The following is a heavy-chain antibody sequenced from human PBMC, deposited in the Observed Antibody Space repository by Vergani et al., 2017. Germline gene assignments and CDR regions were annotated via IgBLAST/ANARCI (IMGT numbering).Heavy chain of an antibody. J-gene: IGHJ3*01. V-gene: IGHV4-39*01. D-gene: IGHD6-6*01. CDR2: IYHSGGA. Sequence: QLHLQESGPGLVKPSETLSLTCTVSGGSITSSSYYWGWIRQPPGKGLEWIGNIYHSGGAYYNPSLKGRVTISVDTSKNQFSLEVTSVTAADTAVYYCAXEYSSTSGRAFDFWGQGTKVTVSS. CDR1: GGSITSSSYY. CDR3: AXEYSSTSGRAFDF.